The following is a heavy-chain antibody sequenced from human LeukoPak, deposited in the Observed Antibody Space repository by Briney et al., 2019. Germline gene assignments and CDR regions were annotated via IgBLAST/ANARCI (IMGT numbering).Heavy chain of an antibody. CDR1: GFTFSGYW. J-gene: IGHJ3*02. CDR3: ARGGSPIYDAFEI. CDR2: ITTDERTT. Sequence: GGSLRLSCAASGFTFSGYWMHWVRQAPGMGLVWVLHITTDERTTSYADSVKGRFTISRDNVKNTLYLQMNSLRAEDTAVYCCARGGSPIYDAFEIWGQGTKVTVSS. D-gene: IGHD2/OR15-2a*01. V-gene: IGHV3-74*01.